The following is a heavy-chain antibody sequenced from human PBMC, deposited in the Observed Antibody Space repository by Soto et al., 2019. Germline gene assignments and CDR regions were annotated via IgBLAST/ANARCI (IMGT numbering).Heavy chain of an antibody. J-gene: IGHJ6*02. Sequence: QAGGSLRLSCAASGFTFSSYEMNWVRQAPGKGLEWVSYISSSGSTIYYADSVKGRFTISRDNAKNSLYLQMNSLRAEDTAVYYCARNKGLRFLEWSSGMDVWGQGTTVTVSS. D-gene: IGHD3-3*01. CDR1: GFTFSSYE. CDR2: ISSSGSTI. CDR3: ARNKGLRFLEWSSGMDV. V-gene: IGHV3-48*03.